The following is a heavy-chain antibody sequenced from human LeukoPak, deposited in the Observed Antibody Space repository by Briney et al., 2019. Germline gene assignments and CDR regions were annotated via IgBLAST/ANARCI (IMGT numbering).Heavy chain of an antibody. CDR1: GYTFTSYY. CDR3: ARDLGARYDYVWGSYRKVQMDV. Sequence: ASVKVSCKASGYTFTSYYMHWVRQAPGQGLEWMGIINPSGGSTSYAQKFQGRVTMTRDMSTSTVYMELSSLRSEDTAVYYCARDLGARYDYVWGSYRKVQMDVWGKGTTVTVSS. CDR2: INPSGGST. D-gene: IGHD3-16*02. J-gene: IGHJ6*04. V-gene: IGHV1-46*01.